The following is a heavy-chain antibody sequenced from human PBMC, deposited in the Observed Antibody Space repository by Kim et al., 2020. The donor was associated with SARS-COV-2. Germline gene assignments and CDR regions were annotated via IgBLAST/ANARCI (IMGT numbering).Heavy chain of an antibody. CDR2: IGPTGDT. V-gene: IGHV1-46*02. CDR3: AREATAAGKVFEH. J-gene: IGHJ4*02. D-gene: IGHD6-13*01. Sequence: ASVKVSCKTSGYTFNNHNLHWVRQAPGQVFEWMGVIGPTGDTIYAQMFQARVTMTGDTSTNTVYMELSSLRSDDTALYYCAREATAAGKVFEHWGQGTLVTVST. CDR1: GYTFNNHN.